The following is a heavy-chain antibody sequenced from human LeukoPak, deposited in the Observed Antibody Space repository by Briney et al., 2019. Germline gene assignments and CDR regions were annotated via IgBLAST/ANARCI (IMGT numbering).Heavy chain of an antibody. J-gene: IGHJ4*02. D-gene: IGHD6-19*01. CDR3: ASVLAGYSSGPFDY. CDR1: GYTFTSYG. CDR2: ISAYNGNT. Sequence: ASVKVSCKASGYTFTSYGISWVRQAPGQGLEWMGWISAYNGNTNYAQKLQGRVTMTTDTSTSTAYMELRSLRSDDTAVYYCASVLAGYSSGPFDYWGQGTLVTVSS. V-gene: IGHV1-18*01.